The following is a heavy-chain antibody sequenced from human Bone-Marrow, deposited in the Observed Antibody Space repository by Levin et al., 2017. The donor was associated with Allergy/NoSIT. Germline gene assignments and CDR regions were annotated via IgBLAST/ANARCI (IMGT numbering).Heavy chain of an antibody. D-gene: IGHD3-22*01. Sequence: GESLKISCVASGFRFSNYFMSWARQAPGEGPEWVSVISTRGDEAYYAGSVKGRFTISRDNSKNTLYLQMNSLRAEDTAVYSCANSPHFYDNSYWGQGTLVTVSS. V-gene: IGHV3-23*01. CDR1: GFRFSNYF. J-gene: IGHJ4*02. CDR3: ANSPHFYDNSY. CDR2: ISTRGDEA.